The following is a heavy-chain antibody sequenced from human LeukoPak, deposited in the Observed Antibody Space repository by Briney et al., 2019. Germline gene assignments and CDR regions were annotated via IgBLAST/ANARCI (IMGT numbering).Heavy chain of an antibody. CDR2: IYISGIT. CDR1: GASINSHY. Sequence: SETLSLTCTVSGASINSHYWSWIRQPAGKGLEWIGRIYISGITNYNSSLQSRVTMSVDTSKNQFSLKLTSVTAADTAVYYCARALNPLPGTYYFDYWGQGTLVTVSS. D-gene: IGHD2-15*01. V-gene: IGHV4-4*07. J-gene: IGHJ4*02. CDR3: ARALNPLPGTYYFDY.